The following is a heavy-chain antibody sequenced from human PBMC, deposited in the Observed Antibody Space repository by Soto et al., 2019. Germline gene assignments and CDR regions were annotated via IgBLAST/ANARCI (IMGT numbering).Heavy chain of an antibody. V-gene: IGHV3-72*01. J-gene: IGHJ4*02. D-gene: IGHD3-16*01. Sequence: EVQLVESGGGLVQPGGSLRLSCAASGFTLSDDYMDWVRQAPGKGLEWVGRSRNKGNSYTTEYAPSVKGRITISSDDSKKSLYLQMNSLSTEATSRYYWTRWLSGWGDWGQGTLVTVSS. CDR2: SRNKGNSYTT. CDR3: TRWLSGWGD. CDR1: GFTLSDDY.